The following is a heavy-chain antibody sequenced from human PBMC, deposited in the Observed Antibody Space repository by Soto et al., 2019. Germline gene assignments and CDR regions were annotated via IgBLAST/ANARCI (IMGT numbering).Heavy chain of an antibody. CDR3: ARFAKEENPKVGSWYYFDY. Sequence: SETLSLTCTVSGGSISSSSYYWGWIRQPPGKGLEWIGNIYYSGRTYYNPSLKSRVTISVDTSKNQFSLKLSSVTAADTAVYYCARFAKEENPKVGSWYYFDYWGRGTRVTVSS. V-gene: IGHV4-31*03. J-gene: IGHJ4*02. D-gene: IGHD6-13*01. CDR1: GGSISSSSYY. CDR2: IYYSGRT.